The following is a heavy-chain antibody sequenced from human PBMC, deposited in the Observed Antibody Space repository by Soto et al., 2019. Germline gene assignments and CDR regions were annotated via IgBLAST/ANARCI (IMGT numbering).Heavy chain of an antibody. V-gene: IGHV4-59*12. Sequence: SETLSLTCTVSGGSISNYYWTWIRQPPGKGLEWIGYIYYSGSTYYNPSLKSRVTISVDTSKNQFSLKLSSVTAADTAVYYCARENGDRADYYYYYGMDVWGQGTTVTVSS. J-gene: IGHJ6*02. D-gene: IGHD4-17*01. CDR1: GGSISNYY. CDR2: IYYSGST. CDR3: ARENGDRADYYYYYGMDV.